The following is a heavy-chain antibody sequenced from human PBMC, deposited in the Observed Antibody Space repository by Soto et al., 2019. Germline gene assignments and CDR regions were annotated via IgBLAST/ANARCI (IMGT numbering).Heavy chain of an antibody. J-gene: IGHJ6*01. CDR2: ISYDGSNK. V-gene: IGHV3-30*18. D-gene: IGHD1-26*01. Sequence: QVQLVESGGGVVQPGRSLRLSCAASGFTFSSYGMHWVRQAPGKGLEWVAVISYDGSNKYYADSVKGRFTISRDNSKNTLYLQMNSLRAEDTAVYYCAKGELDYYYGMDVWGQGTTVTVSS. CDR3: AKGELDYYYGMDV. CDR1: GFTFSSYG.